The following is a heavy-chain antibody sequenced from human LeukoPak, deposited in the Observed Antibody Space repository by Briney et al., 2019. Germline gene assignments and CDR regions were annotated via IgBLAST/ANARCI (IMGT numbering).Heavy chain of an antibody. D-gene: IGHD6-13*01. Sequence: ASVKVSCKASGGTFSSYAISWVRQAPGQGLEWMGRIIPILGIANYAQKFQGRVTITADKSTSTAYMELSSLRSEDTAAYYCASMGHGSSWSYWGQGTLVTVSS. J-gene: IGHJ4*02. CDR2: IIPILGIA. CDR1: GGTFSSYA. CDR3: ASMGHGSSWSY. V-gene: IGHV1-69*04.